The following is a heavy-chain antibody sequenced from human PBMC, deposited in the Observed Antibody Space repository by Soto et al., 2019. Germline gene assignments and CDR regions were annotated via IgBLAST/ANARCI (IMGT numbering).Heavy chain of an antibody. CDR1: GGTFSSYA. CDR3: ASRRHCSSTSCYHYYYYYGMDV. Sequence: SVKVSCKASGGTFSSYAISWVRQAPGQGLEWMGGIIPIFGTANYAQKFQGRVTITADESTSTAYMELSSLRSEDTAVYYCASRRHCSSTSCYHYYYYYGMDVWGQGTTVTVSS. V-gene: IGHV1-69*13. J-gene: IGHJ6*02. D-gene: IGHD2-2*01. CDR2: IIPIFGTA.